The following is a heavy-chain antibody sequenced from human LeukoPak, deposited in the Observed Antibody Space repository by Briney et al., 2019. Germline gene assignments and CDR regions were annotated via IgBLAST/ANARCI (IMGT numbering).Heavy chain of an antibody. CDR1: GFTFDDYA. CDR3: ARGSNTMIDS. V-gene: IGHV3-43*02. CDR2: ISGDGGST. J-gene: IGHJ4*02. Sequence: QPGGSLRLSCAASGFTFDDYAMHWVRQAPGKSLEWVSLISGDGGSTNYADSVKGRFTISRDNAKNSLSLQMNSLRAEDTAVYYCARGSNTMIDSWGQGTLVTVSS. D-gene: IGHD3-3*01.